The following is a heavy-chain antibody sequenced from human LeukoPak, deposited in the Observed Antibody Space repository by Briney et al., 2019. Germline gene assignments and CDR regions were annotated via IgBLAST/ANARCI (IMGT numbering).Heavy chain of an antibody. V-gene: IGHV4-4*02. J-gene: IGHJ4*02. D-gene: IGHD3-22*01. CDR3: ARDSGSSGYKYYFDY. CDR2: IYHSGST. Sequence: SETLSLTCAVFGGSISSSTWWCWVRQPPGKGLEWVGEIYHSGSTNYNPSLKSRVTISVDKSKNQFSLNLSSVTAADTAVYYCARDSGSSGYKYYFDYWGQGTLVTVSS. CDR1: GGSISSSTW.